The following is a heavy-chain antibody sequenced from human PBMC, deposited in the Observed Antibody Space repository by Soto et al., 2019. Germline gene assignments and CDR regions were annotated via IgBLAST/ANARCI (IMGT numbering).Heavy chain of an antibody. D-gene: IGHD6-13*01. CDR3: ARDRLAAAGRNWFDP. CDR1: GGTFSSYA. Sequence: QVQLVQSGAEVKKPGSSVKVSCKASGGTFSSYAIRWVRQAPGQGLEWMGGIIPIFGTANYAQKFQGRVTITADKSTSTAYMELSSLRSEDTAVYYCARDRLAAAGRNWFDPWGQGTLVTVSS. CDR2: IIPIFGTA. J-gene: IGHJ5*02. V-gene: IGHV1-69*06.